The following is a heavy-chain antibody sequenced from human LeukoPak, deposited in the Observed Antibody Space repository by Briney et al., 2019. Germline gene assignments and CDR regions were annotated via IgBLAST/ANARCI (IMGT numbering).Heavy chain of an antibody. Sequence: PGGSLRLSCAASGFTFSSYAMHWVRQAPGKGLEWVAVISYDGSNKYYADSVKGRFTISRDNSKNTLYLQMNSLRAEDTAVYYCATSGYSSSWYFGRGQGTLVTVSS. D-gene: IGHD6-13*01. CDR3: ATSGYSSSWYFG. V-gene: IGHV3-30*04. J-gene: IGHJ4*02. CDR1: GFTFSSYA. CDR2: ISYDGSNK.